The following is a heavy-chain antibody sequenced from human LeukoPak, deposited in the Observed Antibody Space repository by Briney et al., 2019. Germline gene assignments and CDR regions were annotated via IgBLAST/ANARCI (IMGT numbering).Heavy chain of an antibody. V-gene: IGHV3-23*01. Sequence: GGSLRLSCAASGFTFSSYAMSWVRQAPGKGLEWVSAISGSGGSTYYADSVKGRFTISRDNSKNTLYLQMNSLRAEDTAVYYCANCIDNSGWYLGDWGQGTLVTVSS. CDR1: GFTFSSYA. D-gene: IGHD6-19*01. J-gene: IGHJ4*02. CDR3: ANCIDNSGWYLGD. CDR2: ISGSGGST.